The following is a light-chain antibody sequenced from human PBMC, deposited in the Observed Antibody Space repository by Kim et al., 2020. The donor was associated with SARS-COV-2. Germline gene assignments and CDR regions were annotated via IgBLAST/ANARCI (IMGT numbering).Light chain of an antibody. Sequence: EIVLTQSPGTLSLSPGERATLSCRVSQSVSSNYLAWYQQKLGQAPRLLIYNGYSRATGIPDRFSGSGSGTDFTLTISRLEPEDCAVYYCQHYGTSPPLYTFGPGTKLEIK. V-gene: IGKV3-20*01. CDR3: QHYGTSPPLYT. CDR2: NGY. J-gene: IGKJ2*01. CDR1: QSVSSNY.